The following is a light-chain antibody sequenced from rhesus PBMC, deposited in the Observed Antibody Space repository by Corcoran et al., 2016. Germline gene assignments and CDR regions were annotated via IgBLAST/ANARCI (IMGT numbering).Light chain of an antibody. CDR1: QTISSY. J-gene: IGKJ4*01. CDR3: QQHSRHPLT. V-gene: IGKV1-44*01. Sequence: DIQMTQSPSSLSASVGDRVTITCRASQTISSYLAWYQQKPGKVPNVLIYAASRLESGVPSRFSGSGSGTDFTLTSTSLQPGDFATYLCQQHSRHPLTFGGGNKVEI. CDR2: AAS.